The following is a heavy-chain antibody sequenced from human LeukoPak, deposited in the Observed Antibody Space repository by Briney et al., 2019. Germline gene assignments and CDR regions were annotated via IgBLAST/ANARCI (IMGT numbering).Heavy chain of an antibody. J-gene: IGHJ4*02. CDR3: ARDLYPDRGYSYGHFDY. CDR1: GGSISSYY. CDR2: IYTSGST. D-gene: IGHD5-18*01. Sequence: PSETLSLTCTVSGGSISSYYWGWIRQPAGKGLEWIGRIYTSGSTNYNPSLKSRVTMSVDTSMNQFSLKLSSVTAADTAVYYCARDLYPDRGYSYGHFDYWGQGTLVTVSS. V-gene: IGHV4-4*07.